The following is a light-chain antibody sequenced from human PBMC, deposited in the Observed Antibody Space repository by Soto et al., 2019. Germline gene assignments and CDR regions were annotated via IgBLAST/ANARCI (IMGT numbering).Light chain of an antibody. V-gene: IGKV3-20*01. J-gene: IGKJ3*01. CDR2: GTS. CDR1: QSVSSKY. Sequence: EIVLTQSPGTLSLSPGERATLSCRASQSVSSKYLAWYQQKPGPAPLVIIYGTSIRASGVPERFSGGGSGTDFTLTITRLEPEDFAVYYCQQYGSSLFTFGTGTKVDFK. CDR3: QQYGSSLFT.